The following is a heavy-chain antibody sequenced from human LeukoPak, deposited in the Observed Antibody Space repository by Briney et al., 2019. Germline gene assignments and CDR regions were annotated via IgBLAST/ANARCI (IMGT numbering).Heavy chain of an antibody. J-gene: IGHJ3*02. CDR3: ARGPLWFGESRAFDI. CDR2: IYSGGST. D-gene: IGHD3-10*01. CDR1: GFTVSSNY. V-gene: IGHV3-53*01. Sequence: GGSLRLSCAASGFTVSSNYMSWVRQAPGKGLEWVSVIYSGGSTYYAESVKGRFTISRDNSKNTLYLQTNSLRAEDTAVYYCARGPLWFGESRAFDIWGQGTMVTVSS.